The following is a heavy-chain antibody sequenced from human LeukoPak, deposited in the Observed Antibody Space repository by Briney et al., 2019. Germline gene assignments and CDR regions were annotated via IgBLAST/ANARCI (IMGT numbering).Heavy chain of an antibody. Sequence: ASVKVSCKASGYTFTSYYMHWVRQAHGQGLEWMGIINPSGDSTSYAQKFQGRVTMTRDMSTSTDYMELSSLRSEDTAVYYCARDNAVGDNAWWFDPWGQGTLVTVSS. J-gene: IGHJ5*02. CDR2: INPSGDST. V-gene: IGHV1-46*01. D-gene: IGHD1-26*01. CDR3: ARDNAVGDNAWWFDP. CDR1: GYTFTSYY.